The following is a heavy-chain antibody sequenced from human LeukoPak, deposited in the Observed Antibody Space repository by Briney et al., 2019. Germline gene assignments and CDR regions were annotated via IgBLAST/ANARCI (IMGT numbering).Heavy chain of an antibody. V-gene: IGHV1-2*04. CDR1: GYTFTGYY. D-gene: IGHD6-13*01. J-gene: IGHJ4*02. Sequence: ASVKGSCKASGYTFTGYYMHWVRQAPGQGLEWMGWINPNSGGTNYAQRFQGWVTMTRDTSISTAYMELSSLRSEDTAVYYCARVGAAVDYWGQGTLVTVSS. CDR3: ARVGAAVDY. CDR2: INPNSGGT.